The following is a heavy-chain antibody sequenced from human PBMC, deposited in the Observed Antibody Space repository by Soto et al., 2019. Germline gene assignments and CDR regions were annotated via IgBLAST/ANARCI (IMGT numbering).Heavy chain of an antibody. Sequence: CCASCRFRVRSYGMTWVRQAPGKGLEWVSSISSSSSYIYYADSVKGRFTISRDNAKNSLYLQMNSLRAEDTAVYYCAISYYFDYWGQGTLVTVSS. CDR2: ISSSSSYI. V-gene: IGHV3-21*01. CDR1: RFRVRSYG. CDR3: AISYYFDY. J-gene: IGHJ4*02.